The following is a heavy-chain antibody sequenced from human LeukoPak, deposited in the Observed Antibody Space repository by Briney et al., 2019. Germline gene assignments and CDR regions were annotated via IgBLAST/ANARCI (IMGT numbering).Heavy chain of an antibody. CDR3: AKDIYYDSSGYLIE. Sequence: PGGSLRLSCAASGFTFSSYSMNWVRQAPGKGLEWVSYISSSSSTIYYADSVKGRFTISRDNAKNSLYLQMNSLRAEDTALYYCAKDIYYDSSGYLIEWGQGTLVTVSS. J-gene: IGHJ4*02. D-gene: IGHD3-22*01. V-gene: IGHV3-48*04. CDR1: GFTFSSYS. CDR2: ISSSSSTI.